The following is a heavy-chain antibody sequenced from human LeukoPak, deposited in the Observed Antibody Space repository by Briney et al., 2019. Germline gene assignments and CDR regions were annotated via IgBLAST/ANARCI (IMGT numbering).Heavy chain of an antibody. V-gene: IGHV3-48*04. J-gene: IGHJ4*02. CDR2: ISSASNTT. D-gene: IGHD5-24*01. Sequence: GGSLRLSCAASGFTFTSYSLNWVRQAPGKGLEWVSYISSASNTTHYADSVKGRFTISRDNAKNSLYLQMNSLRAEDTAVYYCARGPQGYVEMATVDYWAREPWSPSPQ. CDR1: GFTFTSYS. CDR3: ARGPQGYVEMATVDY.